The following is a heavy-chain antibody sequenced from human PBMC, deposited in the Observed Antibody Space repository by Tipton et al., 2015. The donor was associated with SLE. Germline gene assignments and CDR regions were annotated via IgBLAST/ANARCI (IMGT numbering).Heavy chain of an antibody. J-gene: IGHJ2*01. D-gene: IGHD4-23*01. CDR2: IYSGGNT. CDR1: GFTVSSNY. Sequence: SLRLSCAASGFTVSSNYMSWVRQAPGKGLEWISIIYSGGNTKNADSVRGRFTSSRDNSKNTLYLQMNSLRVEDTAVYYCARESGDNAGWYFDLWGRGTLVTVSS. CDR3: ARESGDNAGWYFDL. V-gene: IGHV3-66*01.